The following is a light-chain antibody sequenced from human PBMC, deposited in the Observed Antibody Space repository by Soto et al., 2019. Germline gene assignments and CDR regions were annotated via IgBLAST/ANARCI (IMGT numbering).Light chain of an antibody. V-gene: IGKV1-5*01. CDR1: QSIVRW. CDR3: QQYNSYSLT. Sequence: DIQMTQSPSTLSASVGDRVTITCRASQSIVRWLAWYQQKPGKAPKLLIYDASSLESGVPSRFSGSGSGTEFTLTISSLQPDDFAIYFCQQYNSYSLTLGQGTRMETK. CDR2: DAS. J-gene: IGKJ5*01.